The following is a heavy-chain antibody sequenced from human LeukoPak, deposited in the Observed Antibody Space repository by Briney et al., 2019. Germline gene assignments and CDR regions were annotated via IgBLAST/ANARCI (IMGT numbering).Heavy chain of an antibody. J-gene: IGHJ4*02. V-gene: IGHV3-21*01. Sequence: GGSLRLSCAASGFPFSSHNMNWVRQAPGKGLEWVSYITSSSSYIYYADSVKGRFTISRDNAKNSLYLQMDSLRAEDTAVYYCARAIFSSGWYLIEYWGQGTLVTISS. CDR3: ARAIFSSGWYLIEY. CDR2: ITSSSSYI. D-gene: IGHD6-19*01. CDR1: GFPFSSHN.